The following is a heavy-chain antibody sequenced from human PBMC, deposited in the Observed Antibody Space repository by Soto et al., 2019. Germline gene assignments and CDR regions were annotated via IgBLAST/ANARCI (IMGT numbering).Heavy chain of an antibody. CDR1: GGSISSGGYY. CDR2: IYYSGST. CDR3: ARVGKLRFLEIDY. D-gene: IGHD3-3*01. J-gene: IGHJ4*02. Sequence: SETLSLTCTVSGGSISSGGYYWRWIRQHPGKGLEWIGYIYYSGSTYYNPSLKSRVTISVDTSKNQFSLKLSSVTAADTAVYYCARVGKLRFLEIDYWGQGTLVTVSS. V-gene: IGHV4-31*03.